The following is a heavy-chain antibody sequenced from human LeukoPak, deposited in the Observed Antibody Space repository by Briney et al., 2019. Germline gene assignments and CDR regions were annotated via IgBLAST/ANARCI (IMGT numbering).Heavy chain of an antibody. CDR3: ATTTIGSSSSYYFRY. CDR2: IYYSGTT. V-gene: IGHV4-59*01. J-gene: IGHJ4*02. Sequence: SETLSLTCTISDGSITTYYWSWIRQPPGKGLEWIGYIYYSGTTDYNPALKSRVTLSVDTSKNQSSLTLTSVTAADTAMYYCATTTIGSSSSYYFRYWGRGTLVTVSS. D-gene: IGHD6-6*01. CDR1: DGSITTYY.